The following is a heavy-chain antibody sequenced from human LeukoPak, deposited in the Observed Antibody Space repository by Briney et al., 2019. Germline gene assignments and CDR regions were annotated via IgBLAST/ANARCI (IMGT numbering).Heavy chain of an antibody. CDR2: IGGSGDST. V-gene: IGHV3-23*01. Sequence: PSETLSLTCAVYGGSFSDFYWSWVRQAPGKGLEWVSAIGGSGDSTYYADSVKGRFTISRDNSKNTLYLQMNSLRAEDTAVYYCARRMTRDYFYMDVWGKGTTVTISS. J-gene: IGHJ6*03. CDR3: ARRMTRDYFYMDV. CDR1: GGSFSDFY.